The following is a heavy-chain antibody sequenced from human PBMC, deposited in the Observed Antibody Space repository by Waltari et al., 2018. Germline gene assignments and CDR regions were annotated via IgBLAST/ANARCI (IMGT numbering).Heavy chain of an antibody. J-gene: IGHJ4*02. V-gene: IGHV1-2*04. CDR2: INPKSGGT. CDR3: ARRSCTGECYAPYVY. CDR1: GYTFTDYH. D-gene: IGHD2-8*02. Sequence: VQLVQSGAEVTKTGASVKVSCKPSGYTFTDYHIHWVRQAPGQVLDWMGWINPKSGGTYYAQTFQGWVTMTRDTSTSTVYMELSSLKSDDTAIYYCARRSCTGECYAPYVYWGQGSLVTVSS.